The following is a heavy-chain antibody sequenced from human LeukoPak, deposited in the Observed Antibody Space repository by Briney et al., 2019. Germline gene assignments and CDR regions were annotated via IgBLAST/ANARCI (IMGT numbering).Heavy chain of an antibody. CDR2: ISSSSSYI. D-gene: IGHD6-13*01. CDR3: ARSSVFIAAAGSFDY. Sequence: PGGSLRLSCAASGVTFSSYSMNWGRQAPGKGLEWVSSISSSSSYIYYADSVKGRFTISRDNAKNSLYLQMNSLRAEDTAVYYCARSSVFIAAAGSFDYWGQGTLVTVSS. V-gene: IGHV3-21*01. J-gene: IGHJ4*02. CDR1: GVTFSSYS.